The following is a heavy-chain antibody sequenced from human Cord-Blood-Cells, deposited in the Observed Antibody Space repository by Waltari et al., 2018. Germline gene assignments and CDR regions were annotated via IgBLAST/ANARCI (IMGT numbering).Heavy chain of an antibody. CDR2: INHSGST. CDR1: GGSFSGYY. Sequence: QVQLQQWGAGLLKPSETLSLTCAVYGGSFSGYYWSWIRQPPGKGLEWIGEINHSGSTNYNPSLKSRVTISVDTSKNQFSLKLSSVTAADTAVYYCAGRPYSSSRFDYWGQGTLVTVSS. CDR3: AGRPYSSSRFDY. J-gene: IGHJ4*02. D-gene: IGHD6-6*01. V-gene: IGHV4-34*01.